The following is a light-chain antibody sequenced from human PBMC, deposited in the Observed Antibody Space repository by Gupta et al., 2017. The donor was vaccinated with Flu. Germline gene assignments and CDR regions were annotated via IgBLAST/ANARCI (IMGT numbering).Light chain of an antibody. V-gene: IGKV2-28*01. CDR2: LAS. J-gene: IGKJ3*01. CDR3: MQVLQTPSFT. Sequence: DIVMTQSPLSLPVILGEAASISCRSSQSLLHSTGYNYLNWYLQKPGQSPQLLIYLASNRASGVPDRFTGSGSGTDFTLKISRVEAEDVGVYYCMQVLQTPSFTFGPGTTVDIK. CDR1: QSLLHSTGYNY.